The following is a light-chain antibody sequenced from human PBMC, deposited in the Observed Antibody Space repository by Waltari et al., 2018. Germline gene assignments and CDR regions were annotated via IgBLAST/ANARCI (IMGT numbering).Light chain of an antibody. CDR1: QDIDDL. J-gene: IGKJ4*01. CDR2: GAS. V-gene: IGKV3D-11*01. CDR3: QQRINWPLT. Sequence: EIVLTQSPANLSLSPGERAPLSCRASQDIDDLLTWFQQRPGQVPRLLIYGASNRAADIPARFSGSGSGKDFILTISSLEPEDFAVYYCQQRINWPLTFGGGTTVDIK.